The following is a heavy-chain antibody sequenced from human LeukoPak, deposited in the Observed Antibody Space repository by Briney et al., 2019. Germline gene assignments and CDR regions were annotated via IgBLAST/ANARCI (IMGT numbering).Heavy chain of an antibody. CDR1: GFTFTNAW. V-gene: IGHV3-15*01. CDR3: TTEITGTTSDGY. J-gene: IGHJ4*02. Sequence: GGSLRLSCAASGFTFTNAWMSWVRQAPGKGLEWVGRIKSKTDGGTTDYAAPVKGRFTISRVDSKNTLYLQMDSLKTEDTAVYYCTTEITGTTSDGYWGQGTLVTVSS. D-gene: IGHD1-20*01. CDR2: IKSKTDGGTT.